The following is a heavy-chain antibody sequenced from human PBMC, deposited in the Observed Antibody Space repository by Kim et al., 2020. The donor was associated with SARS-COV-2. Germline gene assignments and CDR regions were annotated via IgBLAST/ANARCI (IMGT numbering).Heavy chain of an antibody. Sequence: SETLSLTCTVSGGSISSYYWSWIRQPPGKGLEWIGYIYYSGSTNYNPSLKSRVTISVDTSKNQFSLKLSSVTAADTAVYYCARARGYRLLGWGQGALVTVSS. CDR1: GGSISSYY. J-gene: IGHJ4*02. CDR2: IYYSGST. V-gene: IGHV4-59*13. D-gene: IGHD5-18*01. CDR3: ARARGYRLLG.